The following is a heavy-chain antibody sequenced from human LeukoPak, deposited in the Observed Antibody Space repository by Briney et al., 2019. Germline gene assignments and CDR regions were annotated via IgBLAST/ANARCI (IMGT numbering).Heavy chain of an antibody. J-gene: IGHJ4*02. Sequence: GGSLRLSCAASDFTVSFNYMTWVRQAPGKGLGWVSIIYTSGLTYYADSVKGRFTISRDNSKNTLFLHMSSLRVDDTAVYFCAKDKDYGSGSYYFHDYWGQGTLVTVSS. V-gene: IGHV3-53*01. CDR3: AKDKDYGSGSYYFHDY. CDR2: IYTSGLT. D-gene: IGHD3-10*01. CDR1: DFTVSFNY.